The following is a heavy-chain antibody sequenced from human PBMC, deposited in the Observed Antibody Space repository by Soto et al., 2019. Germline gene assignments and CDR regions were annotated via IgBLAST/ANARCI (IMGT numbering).Heavy chain of an antibody. CDR1: GFTFSSYA. CDR2: ISGSGGST. D-gene: IGHD1-7*01. CDR3: AKGGRWNYARGGGFDY. Sequence: EVQLLESGGGLVQPGGSLRLSCAASGFTFSSYAMSWVRQAPGKGLEWVSAISGSGGSTYYADSVKGRFTISRDNSKNTLYLQMNSLRAEDTAVYYCAKGGRWNYARGGGFDYWGQGTLVTVSS. V-gene: IGHV3-23*01. J-gene: IGHJ4*02.